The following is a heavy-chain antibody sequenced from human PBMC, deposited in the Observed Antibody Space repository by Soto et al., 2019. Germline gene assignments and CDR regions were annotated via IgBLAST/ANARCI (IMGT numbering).Heavy chain of an antibody. CDR3: ARDYYGSGSYSQYYYYYYGMDV. CDR1: GFTFSSYS. V-gene: IGHV3-48*02. CDR2: ISSSSSTI. J-gene: IGHJ6*02. D-gene: IGHD3-10*01. Sequence: PGGSLRLSCAGSGFTFSSYSMNLVRQAPGKGLEWVSYISSSSSTIYYADSVKGRFTISRDNAKNSLYLQMNSLRDEDTAVYYCARDYYGSGSYSQYYYYYYGMDVWGQGTTVTVS.